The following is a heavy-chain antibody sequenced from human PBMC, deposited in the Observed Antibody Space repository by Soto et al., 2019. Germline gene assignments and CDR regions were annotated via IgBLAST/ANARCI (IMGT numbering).Heavy chain of an antibody. CDR1: GFTFSSYG. CDR2: ISYDGSNK. Sequence: PGGSLRLSCAASGFTFSSYGMHWVRQAPGKGLEWVAVISYDGSNKYYADSVKGRFTISRDNSKNTLYLQMNSLRAEDTAVYYCAKPANTGRSWYLRYWGQGTLVTVSS. CDR3: AKPANTGRSWYLRY. J-gene: IGHJ4*02. D-gene: IGHD1-20*01. V-gene: IGHV3-30*18.